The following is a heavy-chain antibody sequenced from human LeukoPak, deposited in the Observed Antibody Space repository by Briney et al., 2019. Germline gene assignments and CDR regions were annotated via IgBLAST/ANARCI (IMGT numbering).Heavy chain of an antibody. V-gene: IGHV1-69*04. CDR2: IIPILGIA. D-gene: IGHD2-2*01. J-gene: IGHJ1*01. CDR1: GGTFSSYA. Sequence: SVKVSCKASGGTFSSYAISWVRQAPGQGLEGMGRIIPILGIANYAQKFQGRVTITADKHTSTAYMELSSLRSEDTAVYYCARPPRYETSFEYFQHWGQGTLVTVSS. CDR3: ARPPRYETSFEYFQH.